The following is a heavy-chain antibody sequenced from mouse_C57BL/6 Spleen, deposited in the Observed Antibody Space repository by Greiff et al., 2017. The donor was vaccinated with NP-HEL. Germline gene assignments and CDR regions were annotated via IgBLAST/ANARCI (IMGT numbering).Heavy chain of an antibody. Sequence: EVKLVESGGDLVKPGGSLKLSCAASGFTFSSYGMSWVRQTPDKRLEWVATISSGGSYTYYPDSVKGRFTISRDNAKNTLYLQMSSLKSEDTAMYYCARDRSRWLPHWGQGTSVTVSS. D-gene: IGHD2-3*01. CDR3: ARDRSRWLPH. CDR2: ISSGGSYT. J-gene: IGHJ4*01. V-gene: IGHV5-6*01. CDR1: GFTFSSYG.